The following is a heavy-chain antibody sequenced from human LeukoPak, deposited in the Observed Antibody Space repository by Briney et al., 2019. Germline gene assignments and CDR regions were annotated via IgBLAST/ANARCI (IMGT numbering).Heavy chain of an antibody. V-gene: IGHV4-59*08. CDR1: GCSISSYY. Sequence: PSETLSLTCTVSGCSISSYYWSWIRQPPGKGLEWIGYIYYSGSTKYNPSLKSRVTISVDTSKNQFSLKLSSVTAADTAVYYCARQRRYDADAIDVWGQGTMVTVSS. J-gene: IGHJ3*01. CDR3: ARQRRYDADAIDV. D-gene: IGHD2-2*01. CDR2: IYYSGST.